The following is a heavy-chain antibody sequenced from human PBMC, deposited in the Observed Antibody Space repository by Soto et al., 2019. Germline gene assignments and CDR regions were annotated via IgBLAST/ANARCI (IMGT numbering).Heavy chain of an antibody. Sequence: QVQLVQSGAEVKKPGASVKVSCKASGYTFTNYGISWVRQAPGQGLEWMGWISTNSGHTDYAQNLRGRVTMTTDTSTTTAYMELRSLRSDDTAVYYCAREEYRQLDHWGQGPLVTVSS. V-gene: IGHV1-18*04. CDR1: GYTFTNYG. CDR2: ISTNSGHT. D-gene: IGHD3-16*02. J-gene: IGHJ5*02. CDR3: AREEYRQLDH.